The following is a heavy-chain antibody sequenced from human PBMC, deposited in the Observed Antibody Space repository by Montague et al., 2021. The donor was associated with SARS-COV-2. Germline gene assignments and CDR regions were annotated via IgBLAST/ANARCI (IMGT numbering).Heavy chain of an antibody. J-gene: IGHJ4*02. D-gene: IGHD2/OR15-2a*01. CDR2: IYHSGST. Sequence: TLSLTSNVSGGSIRSGGYYWTWVRQHPGKGLEWIGNIYHSGSTYYNPALKSRLTISVDTSKNQVSLKLNSVSAADTAVYYCASSYFGLQTQVDYWGQGTLVTVSS. CDR1: GGSIRSGGYY. V-gene: IGHV4-31*03. CDR3: ASSYFGLQTQVDY.